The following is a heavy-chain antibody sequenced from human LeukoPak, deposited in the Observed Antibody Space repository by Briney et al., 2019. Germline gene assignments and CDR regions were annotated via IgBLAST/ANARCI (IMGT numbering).Heavy chain of an antibody. CDR1: GASISSYY. J-gene: IGHJ4*02. V-gene: IGHV4-59*01. D-gene: IGHD3-16*01. Sequence: SETLSLTCTVSGASISSYYWSWIRQPPGKGLEWIGYIYYSGSTNYNPSLKSRVTISVDTSKNQFSLKLSSVTAADTAVYYCARAFWGYFDYWGQGTLVTVSS. CDR2: IYYSGST. CDR3: ARAFWGYFDY.